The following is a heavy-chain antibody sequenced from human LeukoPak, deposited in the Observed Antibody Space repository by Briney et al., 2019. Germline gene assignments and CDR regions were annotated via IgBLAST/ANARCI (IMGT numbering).Heavy chain of an antibody. CDR1: GFTFSSYG. Sequence: GGSLRLSCAASGFTFSSYGMHWVRQAPGKGLDWVAVISYDGSNKYYADSVKGRFTISRDNSKNTLYLQMNSLRAEDTAVYYCAKDAHYGSGSYSAHWGQGTLVTVSS. CDR3: AKDAHYGSGSYSAH. D-gene: IGHD3-10*01. J-gene: IGHJ4*02. CDR2: ISYDGSNK. V-gene: IGHV3-30*18.